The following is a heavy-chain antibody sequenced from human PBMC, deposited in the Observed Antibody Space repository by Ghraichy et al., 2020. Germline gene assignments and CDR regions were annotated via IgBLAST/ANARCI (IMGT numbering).Heavy chain of an antibody. D-gene: IGHD6-19*01. Sequence: GESLNISCAASGFTFSNYWMSWVRQAPGKGLEWVTNIKQDGTEKYYVDSVKGRFTISRDNAKNSLYLQMNSLRAEDTAVYYCARARIAVATFDYWGQGTLVTVSS. J-gene: IGHJ4*02. CDR3: ARARIAVATFDY. CDR1: GFTFSNYW. V-gene: IGHV3-7*03. CDR2: IKQDGTEK.